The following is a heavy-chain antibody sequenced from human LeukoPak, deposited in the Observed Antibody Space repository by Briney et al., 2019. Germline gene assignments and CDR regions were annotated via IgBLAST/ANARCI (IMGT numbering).Heavy chain of an antibody. CDR1: GFTFSSYW. J-gene: IGHJ4*02. Sequence: PGGSLRLSCAASGFTFSSYWMHWVRQAPGKGLVWVSRINSDGSSTSYADSVKGRFTISRDNAKNTLYLQMNSLRAEDTAVYYCARRAGAYSHPYDCWGQGTLVTVSS. CDR2: INSDGSST. V-gene: IGHV3-74*01. D-gene: IGHD4/OR15-4a*01. CDR3: ARRAGAYSHPYDC.